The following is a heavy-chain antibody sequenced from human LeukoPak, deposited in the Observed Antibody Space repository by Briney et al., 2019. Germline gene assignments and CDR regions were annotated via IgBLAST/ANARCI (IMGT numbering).Heavy chain of an antibody. CDR2: INHSGST. Sequence: SETLSLTCAVYGGSFSGYYWSWIRQPPGKGLEWIGEINHSGSTNYNPSLKSRVTISVDTSKNQFSLKLSSVTAADTAVYYCARDNGPEEQNYYFDYWGQGTLVTVSS. V-gene: IGHV4-34*01. CDR3: ARDNGPEEQNYYFDY. D-gene: IGHD1/OR15-1a*01. J-gene: IGHJ4*02. CDR1: GGSFSGYY.